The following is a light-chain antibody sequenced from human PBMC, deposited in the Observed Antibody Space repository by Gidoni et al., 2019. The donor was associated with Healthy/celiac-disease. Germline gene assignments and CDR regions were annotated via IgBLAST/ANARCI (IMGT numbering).Light chain of an antibody. CDR3: LQDYNYPPT. V-gene: IGKV1-6*01. CDR1: QGIRND. Sequence: AIQMTQSPSSLSASVGDRVTITCRASQGIRNDLGWYQQKPGKAPKLLIYAASSLRSGVPSRFSGCGSGTDFTLTISSLQPEDFATYYCLQDYNYPPTFGQGTKVEIK. CDR2: AAS. J-gene: IGKJ1*01.